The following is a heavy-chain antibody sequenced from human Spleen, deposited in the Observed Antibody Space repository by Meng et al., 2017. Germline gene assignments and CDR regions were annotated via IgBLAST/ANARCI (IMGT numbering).Heavy chain of an antibody. CDR2: ISGSGGST. CDR1: GFTFSSYA. J-gene: IGHJ4*02. Sequence: GESLKISCEDSGFTFSSYAMSWVRQAPGKGLEWVSAISGSGGSTYYADSVKGRFTISRDNSKNTLYLQMNSLRAEDTAVYYCAKDGYSGYDLHWGQGTLVTVSS. V-gene: IGHV3-23*01. D-gene: IGHD5-12*01. CDR3: AKDGYSGYDLH.